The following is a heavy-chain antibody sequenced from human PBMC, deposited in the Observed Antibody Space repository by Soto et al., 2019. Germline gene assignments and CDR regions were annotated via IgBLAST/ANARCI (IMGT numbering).Heavy chain of an antibody. CDR2: ISGSGGST. CDR1: GFTFSSYA. J-gene: IGHJ5*02. D-gene: IGHD2-2*01. Sequence: GGSPRLSCAASGFTFSSYAMSWVRQAPGKGLEWVSAISGSGGSTYYADSVKGRFTISKDNSKNTLYLQMNSLRAEDTAVYYCVSNEGKEGIGAFPPQVVLANNWFDPWGQGTLVTVSS. CDR3: VSNEGKEGIGAFPPQVVLANNWFDP. V-gene: IGHV3-23*01.